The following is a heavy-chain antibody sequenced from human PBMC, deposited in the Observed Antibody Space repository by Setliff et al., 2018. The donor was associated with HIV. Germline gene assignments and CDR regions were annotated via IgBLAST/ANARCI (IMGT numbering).Heavy chain of an antibody. V-gene: IGHV3-74*03. D-gene: IGHD3-16*01. J-gene: IGHJ4*02. Sequence: GGSLRLSCAGSGFSFSSNWIHWVRQTAGKGLLWVSRISPDGSSTMYADSVKGRFTISRDNAKNTVYLQMNSLRAEDTGVYYCVKVPDYYDSGDYWGQGTLVTVSS. CDR1: GFSFSSNW. CDR2: ISPDGSST. CDR3: VKVPDYYDSGDY.